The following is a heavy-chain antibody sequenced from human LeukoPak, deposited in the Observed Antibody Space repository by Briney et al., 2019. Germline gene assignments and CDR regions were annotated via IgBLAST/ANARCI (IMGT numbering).Heavy chain of an antibody. J-gene: IGHJ4*02. D-gene: IGHD3-10*01. V-gene: IGHV3-23*01. CDR1: GFTFSSYA. Sequence: PGGSPRLSCAASGFTFSSYAMSWVRQAPGKGLEWVSAISGGGGSTYYADSVKGRFTISRDNSKNTLYLQMNSLRAEDTAVYYCAKAGGYYGSGEIDYWGQGTLVTVSS. CDR3: AKAGGYYGSGEIDY. CDR2: ISGGGGST.